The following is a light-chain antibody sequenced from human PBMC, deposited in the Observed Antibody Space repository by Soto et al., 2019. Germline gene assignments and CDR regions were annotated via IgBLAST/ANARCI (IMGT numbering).Light chain of an antibody. CDR1: SSDVGAYKY. CDR2: EVS. V-gene: IGLV2-8*01. Sequence: QSVLTQPPSASGSPGQSVTISCTGTSSDVGAYKYVSWYQQHPGKAPKLIIYEVSERPSGVPDRFSGSKSGNTASLTVSGLQAKDEADYYCTSYAGTSIVFGTGTKVTVL. CDR3: TSYAGTSIV. J-gene: IGLJ1*01.